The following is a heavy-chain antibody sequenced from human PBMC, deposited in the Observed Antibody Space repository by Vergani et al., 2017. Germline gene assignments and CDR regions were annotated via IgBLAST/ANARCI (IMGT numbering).Heavy chain of an antibody. D-gene: IGHD2-2*01. J-gene: IGHJ4*02. V-gene: IGHV1-2*02. CDR3: ARVGTSSNRDYFDY. Sequence: QVQLVQSGAEVKKPGASVKVSCKASGYTFTDYFMHWVRQAPGQGLEWMGWINTNSGGPNYAQKFQGRVTMTRDTSISTAYMELSNLRSDDTAVYYCARVGTSSNRDYFDYWGQGTLVTVSS. CDR2: INTNSGGP. CDR1: GYTFTDYF.